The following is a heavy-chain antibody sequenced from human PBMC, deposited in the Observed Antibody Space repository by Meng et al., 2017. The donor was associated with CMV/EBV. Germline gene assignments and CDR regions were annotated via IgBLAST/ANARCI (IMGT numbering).Heavy chain of an antibody. CDR2: IKSKTDGGTT. V-gene: IGHV3-15*01. D-gene: IGHD4-17*01. J-gene: IGHJ6*02. Sequence: GGSLRLSCAASGFTFSSYAMHWVRQAPGKGLEWVGRIKSKTDGGTTDYAAPVKGRFTISRDDSKNTLYLQMNSLKTEDTAVYYCTTGRATVTGYYYYGMDVWGQGTTVTVSS. CDR1: GFTFSSYA. CDR3: TTGRATVTGYYYYGMDV.